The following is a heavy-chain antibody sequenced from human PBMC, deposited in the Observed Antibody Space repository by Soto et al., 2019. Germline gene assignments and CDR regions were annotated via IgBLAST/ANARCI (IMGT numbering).Heavy chain of an antibody. V-gene: IGHV1-3*01. CDR2: INAGNGNT. D-gene: IGHD3-22*01. J-gene: IGHJ6*02. Sequence: GASVKVSCKASGYTFTSYAMHWVRQAPGQRLEWMGWINAGNGNTKYSQKFQGRVTITRDTSASTAYMELSSLRSEDTAVYYCARALYYDSSGYHYYYYYGMDVGGQGTTVTVSS. CDR1: GYTFTSYA. CDR3: ARALYYDSSGYHYYYYYGMDV.